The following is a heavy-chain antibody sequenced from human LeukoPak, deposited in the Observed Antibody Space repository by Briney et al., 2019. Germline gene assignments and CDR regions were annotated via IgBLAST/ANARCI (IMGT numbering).Heavy chain of an antibody. Sequence: ASVKVSCKASGYTFTDYYMHWVRQAPGQGLEWLGWINPNSGDTYYAQKFQGRVTMTRDTSISTAYMELSRLRSDDTAVYYCARPQSRGYSYGWDFDYWGQGTLVTVSS. J-gene: IGHJ4*02. CDR1: GYTFTDYY. V-gene: IGHV1-2*02. D-gene: IGHD5-18*01. CDR2: INPNSGDT. CDR3: ARPQSRGYSYGWDFDY.